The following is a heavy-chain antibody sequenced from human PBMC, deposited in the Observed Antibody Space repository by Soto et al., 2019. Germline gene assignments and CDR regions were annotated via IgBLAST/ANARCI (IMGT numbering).Heavy chain of an antibody. Sequence: GGSLRLSCAASGFTFSSYGMHWVRQAPGKGLEWVAVIWYDGSNKYYADSVKGRFTISRDNSKNTLYLQMNSLRAEDTAVYYCARDGGYSSSPRGGDVWGQGTTVTVSS. J-gene: IGHJ6*02. CDR3: ARDGGYSSSPRGGDV. CDR1: GFTFSSYG. V-gene: IGHV3-33*01. CDR2: IWYDGSNK. D-gene: IGHD6-13*01.